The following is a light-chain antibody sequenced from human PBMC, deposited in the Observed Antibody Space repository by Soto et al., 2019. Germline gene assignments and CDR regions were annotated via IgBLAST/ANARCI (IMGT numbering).Light chain of an antibody. CDR1: QPISSW. J-gene: IGKJ1*01. Sequence: DIQLTQSPPTLSASVGDRVTITCRASQPISSWLAWYHQKPGKAPNLLIFDASNLESGVPSRFSGSGSGTELPLTISSLQPEDFGIYYCQQYENYWTFGQGTKVEIK. CDR2: DAS. CDR3: QQYENYWT. V-gene: IGKV1-5*01.